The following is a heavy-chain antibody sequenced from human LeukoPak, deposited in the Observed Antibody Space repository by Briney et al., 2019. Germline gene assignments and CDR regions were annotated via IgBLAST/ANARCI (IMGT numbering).Heavy chain of an antibody. CDR3: ARATYCSSTSCYIRNDAFDI. V-gene: IGHV1-18*01. D-gene: IGHD2-2*02. J-gene: IGHJ3*02. CDR1: GYTFSRYG. Sequence: ASVKASYTPSGYTFSRYGISGVRQAPGQGLEWMGWISGYNGNTKSAQMVQGRVTMTTDTSTSTPYMELRSLRSDDTAVYYCARATYCSSTSCYIRNDAFDIWGQGTPVTVSS. CDR2: ISGYNGNT.